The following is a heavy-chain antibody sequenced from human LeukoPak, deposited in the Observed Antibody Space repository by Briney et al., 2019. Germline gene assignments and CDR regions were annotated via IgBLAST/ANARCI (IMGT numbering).Heavy chain of an antibody. CDR2: ISAYNGNT. Sequence: ASVKVSCKASGYTFTSYGISWVRQAPGQGLEWMGWISAYNGNTNYAQKLQGRVTLTTDTSTSTAYMELRSLRSDDTAVYYCARGGGGWNSGYDYYYYGMDVWGQGTTVTVSS. D-gene: IGHD5-12*01. CDR1: GYTFTSYG. V-gene: IGHV1-18*01. CDR3: ARGGGGWNSGYDYYYYGMDV. J-gene: IGHJ6*02.